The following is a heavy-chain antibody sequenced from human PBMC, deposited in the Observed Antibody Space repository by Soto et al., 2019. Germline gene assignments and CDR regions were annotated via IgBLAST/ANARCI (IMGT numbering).Heavy chain of an antibody. J-gene: IGHJ6*02. CDR2: IYYSGST. Sequence: QVQLQESGPGLVKPSQTLSLTCTVSGGSISSGGYYWSWIRQHPGKGLEWIGSIYYSGSTYYNPSLQSRVTISVDTSNNQFSLKLSSVTAADTAVYYCARDTIVVPAARDYYYYGMDVWGQGTTVTVSS. CDR3: ARDTIVVPAARDYYYYGMDV. CDR1: GGSISSGGYY. V-gene: IGHV4-31*03. D-gene: IGHD2-2*01.